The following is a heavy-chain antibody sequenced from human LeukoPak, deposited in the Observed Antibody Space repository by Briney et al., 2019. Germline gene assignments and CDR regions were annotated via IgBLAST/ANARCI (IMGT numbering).Heavy chain of an antibody. J-gene: IGHJ4*02. V-gene: IGHV4-34*01. CDR2: INHSGST. Sequence: SETLSLTCAVYGGSFSGYYWSWIRQPPGKGLEWIGEINHSGSTNYSPSLKSRVTISVDTSKNQFSLKLSSVTAADTAVYYCARGQSQNYYDSSGYPDYWGQGTLVTVSS. CDR3: ARGQSQNYYDSSGYPDY. D-gene: IGHD3-22*01. CDR1: GGSFSGYY.